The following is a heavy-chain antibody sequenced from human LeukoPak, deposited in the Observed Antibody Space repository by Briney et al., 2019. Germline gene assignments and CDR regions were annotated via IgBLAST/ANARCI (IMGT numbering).Heavy chain of an antibody. CDR2: ISAYNGNT. J-gene: IGHJ6*02. Sequence: GASVKVSCKASGYTFTSYGISWVRQAPGQGLEWMGWISAYNGNTNYAQKLQGRVTMTTDTSTSTAYMELRSLRSEDTAVYYCARGNLGYDSSGYLLLGPYYYYGMDVWGQGTTVTVSS. V-gene: IGHV1-18*01. CDR1: GYTFTSYG. CDR3: ARGNLGYDSSGYLLLGPYYYYGMDV. D-gene: IGHD3-22*01.